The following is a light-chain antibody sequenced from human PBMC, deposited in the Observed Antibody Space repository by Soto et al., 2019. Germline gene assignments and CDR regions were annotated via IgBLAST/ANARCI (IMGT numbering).Light chain of an antibody. Sequence: DIQMTQSPSTLSASVGDRVTITCRASQSISTWLAWYQQKPGKAPNLLIYKASSLERGVPSRFSGSGSGTDFTFTITTLQPDDVATYYCQQYSSYEWTFGQGTKVEIK. CDR1: QSISTW. V-gene: IGKV1-5*03. CDR3: QQYSSYEWT. J-gene: IGKJ1*01. CDR2: KAS.